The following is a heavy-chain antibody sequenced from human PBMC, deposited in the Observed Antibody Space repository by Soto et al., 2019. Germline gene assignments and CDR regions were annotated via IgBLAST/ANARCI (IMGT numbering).Heavy chain of an antibody. Sequence: QVQLVQSGAEVKKPGASVKVSCKASGYTFSTYGITWVRQAPGQGLEWMGWISAYNGNTNYAEKHQGRVTMTTDTSTSTAYMELRSLRSDDTAVYYCAIAVVVPGASYGMDVWGQGTTVTVAS. CDR1: GYTFSTYG. J-gene: IGHJ6*02. CDR2: ISAYNGNT. V-gene: IGHV1-18*04. CDR3: AIAVVVPGASYGMDV. D-gene: IGHD2-2*01.